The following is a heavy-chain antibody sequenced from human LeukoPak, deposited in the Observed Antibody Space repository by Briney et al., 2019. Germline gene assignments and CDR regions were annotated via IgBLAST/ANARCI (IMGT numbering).Heavy chain of an antibody. D-gene: IGHD3-22*01. V-gene: IGHV3-23*01. CDR3: ARLYQHDSSTYRPVDY. CDR1: GFTFSAYA. CDR2: ISGRGVST. J-gene: IGHJ4*02. Sequence: GGSLRLSCAASGFTFSAYAMSWVRQAPGKGLEWISTISGRGVSTWSADSMKGRFTISRDNSKNTLYLQMNSLRAEDTAVYYCARLYQHDSSTYRPVDYWGQGTLVSVSS.